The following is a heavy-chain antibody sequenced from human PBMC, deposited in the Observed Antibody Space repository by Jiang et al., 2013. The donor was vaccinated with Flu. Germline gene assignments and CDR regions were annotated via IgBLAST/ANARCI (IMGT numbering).Heavy chain of an antibody. CDR3: ARDPRSTLPTILNWYFDL. CDR2: ISYDGSNK. V-gene: IGHV3-30-3*01. D-gene: IGHD2-2*01. Sequence: VQLLESGGGVVQPGRSLRLSCAASGFTFSSYAMHWVRQAPGKGLEWVAVISYDGSNKYYADSVKGRFTISRDNSKNTLYLQMNSLRAEDTAVYYCARDPRSTLPTILNWYFDLWGRGTLVTVSS. J-gene: IGHJ2*01. CDR1: GFTFSSYA.